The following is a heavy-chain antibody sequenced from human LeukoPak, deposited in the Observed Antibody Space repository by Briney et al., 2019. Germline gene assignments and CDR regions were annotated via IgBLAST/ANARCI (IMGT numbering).Heavy chain of an antibody. CDR2: IYHSGTT. J-gene: IGHJ4*01. V-gene: IGHV4-38-2*01. D-gene: IGHD3-22*01. CDR1: GYSISSGYY. CDR3: ATGITTIVVAH. Sequence: PSETLSLTCAVSGYSISSGYYWGWIRQPPGQGLEWIGYIYHSGTTYYNPSLKSPVTMSVDTSKNQFSLKLSSVTAADTAVYYCATGITTIVVAHWGHGILVTVCS.